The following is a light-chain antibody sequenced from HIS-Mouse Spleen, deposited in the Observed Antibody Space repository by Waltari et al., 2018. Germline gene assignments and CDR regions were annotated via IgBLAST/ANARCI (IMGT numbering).Light chain of an antibody. CDR3: NSRDSSGNHVV. J-gene: IGLJ2*01. V-gene: IGLV3-19*01. CDR2: GKN. Sequence: SSELTQDPAVSVALGQTARITCQGASLRSDYASWYQQKPGQAPVLVIYGKNNRPSGIPDRFSGSSSGKTASLTITGAQAEDEADYYCNSRDSSGNHVVFGGGTKLTVL. CDR1: SLRSDY.